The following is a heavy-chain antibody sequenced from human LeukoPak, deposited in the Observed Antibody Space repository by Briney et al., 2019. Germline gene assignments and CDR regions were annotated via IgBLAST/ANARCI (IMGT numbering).Heavy chain of an antibody. CDR1: GYSISSGYY. Sequence: SETLSLTCTVSGYSISSGYYWGWIRQPPGKGLEWIESIHHSGGTYYNPSLKSRVTITVDTSKNQFSLKLSSVTAADTAVYYCARERGYCSGGSCNWFDPWGQGTLSPSLQ. J-gene: IGHJ5*02. D-gene: IGHD2-15*01. CDR2: IHHSGGT. CDR3: ARERGYCSGGSCNWFDP. V-gene: IGHV4-38-2*02.